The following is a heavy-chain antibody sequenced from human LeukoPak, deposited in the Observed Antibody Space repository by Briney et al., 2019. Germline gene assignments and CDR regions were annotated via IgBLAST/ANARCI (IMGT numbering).Heavy chain of an antibody. V-gene: IGHV4-34*01. CDR1: GGSLSDYY. Sequence: SETLSLTCAVYGGSLSDYYWTWIRQPPGKGLEWIGEINHSGSTNYNPSLKSRVTISVDTSKNQFSLKLSSVTAADTAVYYCARHDFLELSYWGQGTLVTVSS. CDR3: ARHDFLELSY. J-gene: IGHJ4*02. D-gene: IGHD1-7*01. CDR2: INHSGST.